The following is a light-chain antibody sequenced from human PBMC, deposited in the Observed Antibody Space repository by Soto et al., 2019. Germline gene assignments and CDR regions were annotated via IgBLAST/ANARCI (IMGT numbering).Light chain of an antibody. CDR2: EVS. CDR1: SSDVGGYNY. J-gene: IGLJ3*02. Sequence: QSALTQPASVSGSPGQSITISCTGSSSDVGGYNYVYWYQHHPGKVPKLMIYEVSNRPSGVSNRFSGSKSGNTASLSISGLQAEDEADYYCSSYTTSYTQVFGGGTKLTVL. V-gene: IGLV2-14*01. CDR3: SSYTTSYTQV.